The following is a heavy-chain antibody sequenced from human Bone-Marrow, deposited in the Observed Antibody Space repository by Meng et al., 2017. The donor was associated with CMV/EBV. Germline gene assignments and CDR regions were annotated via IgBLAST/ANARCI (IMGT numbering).Heavy chain of an antibody. CDR3: ARGYSYGYSRTFDY. CDR1: GFTFSSYW. D-gene: IGHD5-18*01. CDR2: ICSGGSST. J-gene: IGHJ4*02. V-gene: IGHV3-23*03. Sequence: GESLKISCAASGFTFSSYWMSWVRQAPGKGLEWVSVICSGGSSTYYGDSVKGRFTLSRDNSKNTLYLQMNSLRAEDTAVYYCARGYSYGYSRTFDYWGQGTLVTVSS.